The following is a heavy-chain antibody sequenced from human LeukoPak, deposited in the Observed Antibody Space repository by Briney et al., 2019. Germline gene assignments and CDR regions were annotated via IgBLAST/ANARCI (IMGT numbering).Heavy chain of an antibody. V-gene: IGHV3-23*01. J-gene: IGHJ6*02. CDR2: ISGVGGDT. D-gene: IGHD7-27*01. CDR3: SKDLLGSFYGMDV. Sequence: GGSLRLSCAASGFTFSSYAMTWVRQAPGKGLKWVSAISGVGGDTYYADSAKGRFTISRDNSKNTLYLQLSSLRAEDTAIYYCSKDLLGSFYGMDVWGRGTTITVSS. CDR1: GFTFSSYA.